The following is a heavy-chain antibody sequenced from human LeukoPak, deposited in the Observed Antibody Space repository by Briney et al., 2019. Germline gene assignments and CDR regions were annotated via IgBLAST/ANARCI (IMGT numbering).Heavy chain of an antibody. D-gene: IGHD6-19*01. CDR1: GFTFDDYD. V-gene: IGHV3-20*04. CDR2: INWNGGRT. Sequence: GGSLRLSCAASGFTFDDYDMTWVRQAPGEGLEWVSSINWNGGRTYYADSVKGRFTISRDNAKNSLYLQMNSLRAEDTALYYCARETPYSSGWYGDYWGQGTLVTVSS. CDR3: ARETPYSSGWYGDY. J-gene: IGHJ4*02.